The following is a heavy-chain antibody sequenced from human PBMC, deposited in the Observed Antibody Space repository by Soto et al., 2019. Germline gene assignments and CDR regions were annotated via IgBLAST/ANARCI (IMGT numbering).Heavy chain of an antibody. CDR2: IIPIFGTA. J-gene: IGHJ4*02. CDR1: GVTFSSYA. V-gene: IGHV1-69*13. Sequence: SVKVSCKASGVTFSSYAISWVRQAPGQGLEWMGGIIPIFGTANYAQKFQGRVTITADESTSTAYMELSSLRSEDTAVYYCASPRRSPYYYDSSGYYYIRPLDYWGQGTLVTVSS. CDR3: ASPRRSPYYYDSSGYYYIRPLDY. D-gene: IGHD3-22*01.